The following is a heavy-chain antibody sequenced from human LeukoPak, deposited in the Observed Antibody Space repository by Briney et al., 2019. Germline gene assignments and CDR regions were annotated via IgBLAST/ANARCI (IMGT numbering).Heavy chain of an antibody. V-gene: IGHV1-2*02. J-gene: IGHJ4*02. CDR2: IHPTSGAT. CDR1: GYTFTGYY. Sequence: RASVKASCKASGYTFTGYYMHLVRQAPGEGLEWMGWIHPTSGATNYAQKFQGRVTMARDASTSTVYMELSSLKSDDTAVYYCARVTSSSWYSYFDYWGQGTLVIVSS. D-gene: IGHD6-13*01. CDR3: ARVTSSSWYSYFDY.